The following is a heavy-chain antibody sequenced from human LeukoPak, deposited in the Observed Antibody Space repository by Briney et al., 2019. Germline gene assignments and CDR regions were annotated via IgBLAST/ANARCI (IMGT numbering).Heavy chain of an antibody. CDR3: ARDPGLVVAGPYWFDP. CDR1: GFTFSSYS. J-gene: IGHJ5*02. Sequence: PGGSVRLSCAASGFTFSSYSMNWVRQAPGKGLEWVSSIISSSSYIYYAESVKGRFTISRDNAKNSLYLQMNSLRAEDTAVYYCARDPGLVVAGPYWFDPWGQGTLVTVSS. D-gene: IGHD6-19*01. CDR2: IISSSSYI. V-gene: IGHV3-21*01.